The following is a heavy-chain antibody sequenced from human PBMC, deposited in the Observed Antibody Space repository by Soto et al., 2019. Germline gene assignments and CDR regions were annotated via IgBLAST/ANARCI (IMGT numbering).Heavy chain of an antibody. CDR3: ARGRYGDY. J-gene: IGHJ4*02. CDR2: ISAHNGNT. Sequence: QVHLVQSGAEVKKPGASVKVSCKGSGYAFTTYGITWVRQAPGQGLEWMGWISAHNGNTNYAQKLQGTVTVTRDTSTSAAYMELRSLRSDDAAVYYGARGRYGDYWGQGALVTDSS. D-gene: IGHD1-1*01. CDR1: GYAFTTYG. V-gene: IGHV1-18*01.